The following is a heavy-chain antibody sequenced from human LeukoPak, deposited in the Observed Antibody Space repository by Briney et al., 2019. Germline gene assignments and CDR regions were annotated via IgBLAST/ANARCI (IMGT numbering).Heavy chain of an antibody. Sequence: GGSLRLSCAASGFTFSNAWMSWVRQAPGKGLEWGGRIKSKTDGGTTDYAAPVKGRFTISRDDSKNTLYLQMNSLKTEDTAVYYCTTALVVPAAGTYWGQGTLVTVSS. J-gene: IGHJ4*02. V-gene: IGHV3-15*01. D-gene: IGHD2-2*01. CDR1: GFTFSNAW. CDR3: TTALVVPAAGTY. CDR2: IKSKTDGGTT.